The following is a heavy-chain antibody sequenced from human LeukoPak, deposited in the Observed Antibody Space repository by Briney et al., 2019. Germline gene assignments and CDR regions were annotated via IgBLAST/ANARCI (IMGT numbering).Heavy chain of an antibody. D-gene: IGHD3-22*01. CDR1: GDSISSGDYY. V-gene: IGHV4-61*02. J-gene: IGHJ3*02. Sequence: SETLSLTCTVSGDSISSGDYYWSWIGQPAGKGLERIGRISSSGSTNYNPSLKSRVTISVDTSKNQFSLKLSSVTAADTAVYFCARGPYSYDSSGAFDIWGQGTMVTVSS. CDR2: ISSSGST. CDR3: ARGPYSYDSSGAFDI.